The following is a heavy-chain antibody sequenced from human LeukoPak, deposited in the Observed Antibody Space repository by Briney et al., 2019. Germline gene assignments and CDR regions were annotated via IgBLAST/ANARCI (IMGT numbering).Heavy chain of an antibody. CDR2: INHSGST. CDR3: ARGTLASSGEGLDY. J-gene: IGHJ4*02. CDR1: GGSFSGYY. Sequence: SETLSLTCAVYGGSFSGYYWSWIRQPPGKGLEWIGEINHSGSTNYNPSLKSRVTISVDTSKNQFSLKLSSVTAADSAVYYCARGTLASSGEGLDYWGQGTLVTVSS. D-gene: IGHD3-22*01. V-gene: IGHV4-34*01.